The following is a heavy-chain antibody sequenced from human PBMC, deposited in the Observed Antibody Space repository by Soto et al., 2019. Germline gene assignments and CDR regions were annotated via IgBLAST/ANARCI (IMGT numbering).Heavy chain of an antibody. D-gene: IGHD5-12*01. J-gene: IGHJ4*02. Sequence: GASVKVSCKASGDTFSSYAISWVRQAPGQGLEWMGGIIPIFGTANYAQKFQGRVTITADKSTSTAYMELSSLRSEDTAVYSCAREMGSGYDLVPGIYYFDYWGQGTLVTVSS. V-gene: IGHV1-69*06. CDR3: AREMGSGYDLVPGIYYFDY. CDR2: IIPIFGTA. CDR1: GDTFSSYA.